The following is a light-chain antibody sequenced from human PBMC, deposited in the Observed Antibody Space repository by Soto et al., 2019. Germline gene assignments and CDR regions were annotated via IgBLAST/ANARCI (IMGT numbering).Light chain of an antibody. CDR3: QQYGSSPQT. Sequence: VLTQSPGTLSLSPGEGATLSSRASQSVSSTYLAWYQQKAGQAPRLLIYGVSSRATGIPDRFSGSGSGTDFTLTISRLEPEDFAVYYCQQYGSSPQTFGQGSKVAIK. V-gene: IGKV3-20*01. CDR2: GVS. CDR1: QSVSSTY. J-gene: IGKJ1*01.